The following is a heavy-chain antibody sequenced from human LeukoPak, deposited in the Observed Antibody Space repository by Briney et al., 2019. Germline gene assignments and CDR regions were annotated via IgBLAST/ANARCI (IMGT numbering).Heavy chain of an antibody. Sequence: SETLSLTCAVYGGSFSGYYWSWIRQPPGKGLEWIGEINHSGSTNHNPSLKSRVTISVDTSKNQFSLKPSSVTAADTAVYYCARARYSYGYFRWGQGTLVTVSS. CDR1: GGSFSGYY. CDR3: ARARYSYGYFR. J-gene: IGHJ4*02. CDR2: INHSGST. V-gene: IGHV4-34*01. D-gene: IGHD5-18*01.